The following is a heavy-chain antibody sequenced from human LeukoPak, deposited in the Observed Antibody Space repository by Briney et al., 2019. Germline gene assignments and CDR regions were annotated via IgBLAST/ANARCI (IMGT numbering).Heavy chain of an antibody. Sequence: SEPLSLTCKVSGGSLGNYYWSWIRQPAGKGLEWIGRIYPTGHTHYNPSLKSRVTMSVDTSKNQFSLKMTSMTAADTAVYYCARITDPDYRSGWSGADYWGRGTQVTVSA. CDR2: IYPTGHT. CDR3: ARITDPDYRSGWSGADY. J-gene: IGHJ4*02. D-gene: IGHD6-19*01. V-gene: IGHV4-4*07. CDR1: GGSLGNYY.